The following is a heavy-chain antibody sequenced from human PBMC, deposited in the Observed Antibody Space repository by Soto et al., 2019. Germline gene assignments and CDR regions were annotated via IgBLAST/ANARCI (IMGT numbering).Heavy chain of an antibody. V-gene: IGHV1-18*01. CDR1: GYTFTNYG. J-gene: IGHJ4*02. D-gene: IGHD3-10*01. CDR3: ARVCQDWGVPYYFEY. CDR2: ISAYDGGT. Sequence: QVQLVQSGAEVKKPGASVKVSCKASGYTFTNYGFSWVRQAPGQGLEWMGWISAYDGGTNYAQKFQGRVTMTTDTSTSTAYMELRSLRSDDSAVYYCARVCQDWGVPYYFEYWGQGTLVTVSS.